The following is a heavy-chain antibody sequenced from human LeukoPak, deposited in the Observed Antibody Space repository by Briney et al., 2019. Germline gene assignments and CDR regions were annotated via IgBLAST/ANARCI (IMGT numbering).Heavy chain of an antibody. CDR2: ISSAGDNI. V-gene: IGHV3-48*01. J-gene: IGHJ4*02. Sequence: GGSLRLSCAAYGFTFRNYGLSWVRQAPGKGLEWVSYISSAGDNINYADSVKGRFIISRDNGKNSLYLQMNSLRAEDTAVYYCARALYSSSWYAVDYWGQGTLVTVSS. CDR3: ARALYSSSWYAVDY. D-gene: IGHD6-13*01. CDR1: GFTFRNYG.